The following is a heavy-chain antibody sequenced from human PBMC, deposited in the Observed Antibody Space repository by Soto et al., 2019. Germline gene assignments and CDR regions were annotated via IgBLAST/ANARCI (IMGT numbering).Heavy chain of an antibody. J-gene: IGHJ6*02. CDR1: GFTFSSYA. CDR2: ISGSGGST. D-gene: IGHD6-6*01. V-gene: IGHV3-23*01. Sequence: GGSLRLSCAASGFTFSSYAMSWVRQAPGKGLEWVSAISGSGGSTYHADSVRGRFTISRDNSKNTLYLQMNSLRAEDTAVYYCAKFDGSSSAYYYYYYGMDVWGQGTTVTVSS. CDR3: AKFDGSSSAYYYYYYGMDV.